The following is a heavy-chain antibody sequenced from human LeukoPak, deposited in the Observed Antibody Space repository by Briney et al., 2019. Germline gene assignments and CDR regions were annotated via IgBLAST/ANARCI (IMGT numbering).Heavy chain of an antibody. CDR1: VYSFTGNY. J-gene: IGHJ5*02. D-gene: IGHD3-10*01. Sequence: ASVKVSCKASVYSFTGNYMHWVRQAPGQGLERMGWIIPNSGGTNHAQKFQGMVTLIRDTSMSTAYMELSRLRSHDTPVYYSARGGHRTTWFGEKGIWFDPWGQGTLVTVSS. CDR3: ARGGHRTTWFGEKGIWFDP. CDR2: IIPNSGGT. V-gene: IGHV1-2*02.